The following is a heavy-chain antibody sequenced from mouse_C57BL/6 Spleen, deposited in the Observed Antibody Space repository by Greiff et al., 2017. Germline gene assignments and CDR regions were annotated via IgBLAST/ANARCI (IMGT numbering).Heavy chain of an antibody. J-gene: IGHJ2*01. Sequence: VQLQQPGAELVRPGSSVKLSCKASGYTFTSYWMDWVKQRPGQGLEWIGNIYPSDSETHYNQKFKDKATLTVDKSSSTAYMQLSSLTSEDSAVYYCARRGDYGSSLLFDYWGQGTTVTVSS. CDR2: IYPSDSET. CDR3: ARRGDYGSSLLFDY. D-gene: IGHD1-1*01. V-gene: IGHV1-61*01. CDR1: GYTFTSYW.